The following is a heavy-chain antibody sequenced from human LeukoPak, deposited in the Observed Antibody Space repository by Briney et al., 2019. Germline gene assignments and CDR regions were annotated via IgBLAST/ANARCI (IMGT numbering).Heavy chain of an antibody. V-gene: IGHV3-15*01. J-gene: IGHJ4*02. CDR2: IKSKVDGGTT. CDR1: GFTFSDTW. D-gene: IGHD3-9*01. CDR3: TTAPRDVPYF. Sequence: PGGSLRLSCAASGFTFSDTWMTWVRQAPGKGLEWVGHIKSKVDGGTTDYTALVKGRFIISRDDSKKILSLQMNSLKTEDTAVYYCTTAPRDVPYFWGQGTLVTVSS.